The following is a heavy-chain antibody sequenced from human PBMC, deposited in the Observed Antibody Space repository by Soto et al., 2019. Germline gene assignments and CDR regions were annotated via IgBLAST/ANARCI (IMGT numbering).Heavy chain of an antibody. D-gene: IGHD6-19*01. CDR1: GFTFSNAW. Sequence: GGSLGLSCASSGFTFSNAWMNWVRQAPGKGLEWVGRIKSKTDGGTTDYAAPVKGRFTISRDDSKNTLYLQMNSLKTEDTAVYYCTTERDRIAVAQRGWFDPWGQGT. CDR2: IKSKTDGGTT. J-gene: IGHJ5*02. CDR3: TTERDRIAVAQRGWFDP. V-gene: IGHV3-15*07.